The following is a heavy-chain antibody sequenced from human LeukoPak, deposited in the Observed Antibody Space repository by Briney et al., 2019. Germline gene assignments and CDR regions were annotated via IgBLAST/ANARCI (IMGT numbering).Heavy chain of an antibody. V-gene: IGHV4-39*01. CDR1: GGSISSSNYY. CDR2: IYHSGST. Sequence: SETLSLTCTVSGGSISSSNYYWGWIRQPPGKGLEWVGSIYHSGSTYYNPSLKSRVTISVDMSKNQFSLKPRSVTAADTAVYYCARMSYGSYWYFDLWGRGTLVTVSS. J-gene: IGHJ2*01. CDR3: ARMSYGSYWYFDL. D-gene: IGHD1-26*01.